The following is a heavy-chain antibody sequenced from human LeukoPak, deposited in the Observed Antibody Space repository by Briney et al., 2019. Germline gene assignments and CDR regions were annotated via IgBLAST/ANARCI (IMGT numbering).Heavy chain of an antibody. CDR3: ARDRAAADSYYFDY. Sequence: GGSVRLSCAVSGFTVSSNYVSWARQAPGRGVECVSVIYSGGSKYYADSVKGRFTIPRDNSKNTLYLQMNSLRAEDTAVYYCARDRAAADSYYFDYWGQGTLVTVSS. CDR1: GFTVSSNY. CDR2: IYSGGSK. V-gene: IGHV3-53*01. J-gene: IGHJ4*02. D-gene: IGHD6-13*01.